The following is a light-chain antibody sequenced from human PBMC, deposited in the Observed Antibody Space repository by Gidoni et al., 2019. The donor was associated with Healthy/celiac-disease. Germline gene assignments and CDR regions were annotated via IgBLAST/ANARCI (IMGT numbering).Light chain of an antibody. J-gene: IGKJ3*01. CDR1: QSISSY. CDR2: AAC. Sequence: DIQMTQSQSSLSASVGDRVTITCRASQSISSYLNWYQQKPGKAPKLLIYAACSLQSGVPSRFSGSGSGTDFTLTISSLQPEDFETYYCQQSYSTPLFTFGPGTKVDIK. CDR3: QQSYSTPLFT. V-gene: IGKV1-39*01.